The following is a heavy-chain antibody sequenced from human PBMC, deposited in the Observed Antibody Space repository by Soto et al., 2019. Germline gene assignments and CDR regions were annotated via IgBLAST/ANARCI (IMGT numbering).Heavy chain of an antibody. CDR1: GYTFTSYD. J-gene: IGHJ6*02. CDR3: ARRRKDYGDYYYGMDV. Sequence: QVQLVQSGAEVKKPGASVKVSCKASGYTFTSYDINWVRQATGQGLEWMGWMNPNSGNTGYAQKFQGRVTMTRNTSISTAYMELSSRRSEDTAVYYCARRRKDYGDYYYGMDVWGQGTTVTVSS. CDR2: MNPNSGNT. V-gene: IGHV1-8*01. D-gene: IGHD4-17*01.